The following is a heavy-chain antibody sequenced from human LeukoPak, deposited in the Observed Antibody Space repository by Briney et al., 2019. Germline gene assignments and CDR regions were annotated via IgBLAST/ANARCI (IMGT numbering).Heavy chain of an antibody. Sequence: GSLRLSCAASGFTFSSYAMSWVRQAPGKGLEWVSAISGSGGSTYYADSVKGRFTISRDNSKNTLYLQMNSLRAEDTAVYYCAKPVEYYDSSGYYFPYFDYWGQGTLVTVSS. V-gene: IGHV3-23*01. CDR1: GFTFSSYA. J-gene: IGHJ4*02. D-gene: IGHD3-22*01. CDR2: ISGSGGST. CDR3: AKPVEYYDSSGYYFPYFDY.